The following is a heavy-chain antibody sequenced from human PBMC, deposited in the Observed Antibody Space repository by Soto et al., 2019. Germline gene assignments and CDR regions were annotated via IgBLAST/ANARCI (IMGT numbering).Heavy chain of an antibody. Sequence: QVQLQESGPGLVKASQTMSITCTVAGGSINSGGYYWSWIRQHPGKGLEWIGDIYYSWRPYYNPSLKSRVTISLETSKNQFSLKLSSVTAADKAVYYCARMYNWFDPWGQGTLVTVSS. J-gene: IGHJ5*02. CDR3: ARMYNWFDP. CDR2: IYYSWRP. V-gene: IGHV4-31*03. CDR1: GGSINSGGYY.